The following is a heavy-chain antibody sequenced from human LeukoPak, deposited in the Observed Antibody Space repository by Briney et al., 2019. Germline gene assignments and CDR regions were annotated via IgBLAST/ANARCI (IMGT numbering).Heavy chain of an antibody. Sequence: SETLSLTCTVSGGSISSYYWSWIRQPPGKGLEWIGSIYYSGSTYYNPSLKSRVTISVDTSKNQFSLKLSSVTAADTAVYYCAREKFSGYWNYWGQGTLVTVSS. J-gene: IGHJ4*02. CDR3: AREKFSGYWNY. CDR2: IYYSGST. D-gene: IGHD3-22*01. V-gene: IGHV4-39*07. CDR1: GGSISSYY.